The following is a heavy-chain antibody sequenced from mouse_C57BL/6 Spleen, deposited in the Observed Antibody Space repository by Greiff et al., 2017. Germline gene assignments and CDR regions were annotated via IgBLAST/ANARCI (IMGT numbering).Heavy chain of an antibody. V-gene: IGHV14-1*01. J-gene: IGHJ4*01. Sequence: EVQLQQSGAELVRPGASVKLSCTASGFNIKDYYMHWVKQRPEQGLEWIGRIDPEDGDTEYAPKFQGKATMTADTSSNTAYLQLRSLTSEDSAVYYCTTRTTVVPYAMDYWGQGTSVTVSS. D-gene: IGHD1-1*01. CDR2: IDPEDGDT. CDR1: GFNIKDYY. CDR3: TTRTTVVPYAMDY.